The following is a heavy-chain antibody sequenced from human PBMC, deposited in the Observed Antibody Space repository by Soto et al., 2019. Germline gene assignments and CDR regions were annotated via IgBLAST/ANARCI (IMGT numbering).Heavy chain of an antibody. J-gene: IGHJ5*02. Sequence: QVQLVQSGAEVKKPGASVKDSCKPSGYTFTSYGITWVRQAPGQGLEWMGWISAYNGNTNYAQKLQGRVTMTTDTGTRKAYRELRSVSADDTDVYYCARADYESSGYPEANWFDPWGEGGLVTVSS. D-gene: IGHD3-22*01. V-gene: IGHV1-18*01. CDR1: GYTFTSYG. CDR2: ISAYNGNT. CDR3: ARADYESSGYPEANWFDP.